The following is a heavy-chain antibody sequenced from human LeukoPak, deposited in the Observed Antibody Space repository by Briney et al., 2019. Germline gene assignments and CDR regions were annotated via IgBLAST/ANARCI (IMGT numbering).Heavy chain of an antibody. CDR2: IYYSGST. V-gene: IGHV4-59*01. J-gene: IGHJ6*03. CDR1: GSSISIYY. Sequence: ETQSLTCTLYGSSISIYYWRCTRHPPGRGRGWIGYIYYSGSTNYNPSLKSRVTISVDTCKNQFSLELRSVTAADTAVYYCARTTEAHSWQPRYFSYYMDVWGKGPTVTVSS. D-gene: IGHD6-13*01. CDR3: ARTTEAHSWQPRYFSYYMDV.